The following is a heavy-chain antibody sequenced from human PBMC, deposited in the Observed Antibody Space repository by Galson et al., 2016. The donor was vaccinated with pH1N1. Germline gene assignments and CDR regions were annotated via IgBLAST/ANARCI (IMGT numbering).Heavy chain of an antibody. CDR2: IGSSGNV. CDR1: GFTLSDYY. Sequence: SLRLSCAASGFTLSDYYMNWIRETPERGLEWLSSIGSSGNVAYADSVKGRFTISRDNAQNSLLLQMDSLRVDDTARYYCARGWGIGAAGPLDSWGQGALVIVSS. V-gene: IGHV3-11*01. J-gene: IGHJ4*02. CDR3: ARGWGIGAAGPLDS. D-gene: IGHD6-13*01.